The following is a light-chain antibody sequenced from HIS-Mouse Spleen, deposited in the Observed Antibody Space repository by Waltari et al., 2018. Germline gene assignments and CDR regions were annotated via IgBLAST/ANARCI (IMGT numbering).Light chain of an antibody. J-gene: IGKJ2*01. CDR2: GAS. Sequence: DIVWTQSPGTLSLSPGERATTSCRASQSVSSSYLACYQQKPGQAPMLLIYGASSSATGIPDRFSGSGSGTDFTLTISRLEPQDFAVYYCQQYGSSPQTFGQGTKLEIK. V-gene: IGKV3-20*01. CDR1: QSVSSSY. CDR3: QQYGSSPQT.